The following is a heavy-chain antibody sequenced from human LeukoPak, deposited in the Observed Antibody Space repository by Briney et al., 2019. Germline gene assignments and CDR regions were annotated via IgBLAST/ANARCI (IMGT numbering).Heavy chain of an antibody. D-gene: IGHD1-26*01. CDR2: IRYDGSNK. CDR1: GFTFSNFG. V-gene: IGHV3-30*02. Sequence: GGSLRLSCAASGFTFSNFGMHWVRQAPGKGLEWVTFIRYDGSNKYYAESVKGRFTISRDDSKSTLYLQMNRLRAEDTAVYYCARDGWVGAIVDYYYYMAVWAKGPRSPSP. CDR3: ARDGWVGAIVDYYYYMAV. J-gene: IGHJ6*03.